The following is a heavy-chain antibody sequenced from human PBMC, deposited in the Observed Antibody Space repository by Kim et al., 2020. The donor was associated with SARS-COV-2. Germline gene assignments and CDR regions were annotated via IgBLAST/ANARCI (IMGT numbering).Heavy chain of an antibody. Sequence: SLKCRSTTSGDNAKNSLYLQINSLRAEDTAVYYCARDGRWSIAAAGTADYWGQGTLVTVSS. CDR3: ARDGRWSIAAAGTADY. D-gene: IGHD6-13*01. J-gene: IGHJ4*02. V-gene: IGHV3-11*06.